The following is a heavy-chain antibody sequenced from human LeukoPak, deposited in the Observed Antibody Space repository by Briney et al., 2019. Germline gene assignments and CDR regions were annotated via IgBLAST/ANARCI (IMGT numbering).Heavy chain of an antibody. V-gene: IGHV3-48*01. CDR3: ASTVAGSFFDS. J-gene: IGHJ4*02. D-gene: IGHD6-19*01. Sequence: GGSLRLSCAASGFTFKTYSINWVRQAPGEGLEWVSYISSGGSTIYYADSVKGRFTISRDNAKSSLYLQMNSLRAEDTAIYYCASTVAGSFFDSWGQGTLVTVSS. CDR1: GFTFKTYS. CDR2: ISSGGSTI.